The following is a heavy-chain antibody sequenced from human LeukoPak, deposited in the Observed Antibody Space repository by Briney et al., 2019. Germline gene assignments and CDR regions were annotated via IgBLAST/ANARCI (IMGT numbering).Heavy chain of an antibody. D-gene: IGHD2-2*01. J-gene: IGHJ5*02. CDR1: GYIFTNYW. CDR3: ACRMLTSTRFEP. Sequence: GESLKISCKTSGYIFTNYWIGWARQMPGKGLEWMAVIYPGDSRIRYNPSFQGQATISADKSINTAYLQWSSLKASDTAPYYCACRMLTSTRFEPWGQGTLVTVSS. CDR2: IYPGDSRI. V-gene: IGHV5-51*01.